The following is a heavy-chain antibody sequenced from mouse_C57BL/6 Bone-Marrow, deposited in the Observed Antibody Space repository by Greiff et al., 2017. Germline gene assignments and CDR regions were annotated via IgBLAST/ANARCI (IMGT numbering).Heavy chain of an antibody. Sequence: QVQLQQSGAELVRPGTSVKMSCKASGYTFTNYWIGWAKQRPGHGLEWIGDIYPGGGYTNYNEKFKGKATLTADTSSSTAYMQFSVLTSEDAAIYSCANSGYPVPFDYWGQGTTLTVSS. V-gene: IGHV1-63*01. D-gene: IGHD1-2*01. CDR3: ANSGYPVPFDY. CDR1: GYTFTNYW. CDR2: IYPGGGYT. J-gene: IGHJ2*01.